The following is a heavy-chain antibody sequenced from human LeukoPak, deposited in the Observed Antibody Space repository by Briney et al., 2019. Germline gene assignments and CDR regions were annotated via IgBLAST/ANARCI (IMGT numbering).Heavy chain of an antibody. CDR1: GFTFSSYS. D-gene: IGHD3-22*01. V-gene: IGHV3-48*02. J-gene: IGHJ4*02. Sequence: GGSLRLSCAASGFTFSSYSVNWVRQAPGKGLEWVSYISSRSSTIYYADSVKGRFTISRDNAKNSLYLQMNSLRDEDTAVYYCARGRRYYDSSGPTGVYYLDYWGQGTLVTVSS. CDR2: ISSRSSTI. CDR3: ARGRRYYDSSGPTGVYYLDY.